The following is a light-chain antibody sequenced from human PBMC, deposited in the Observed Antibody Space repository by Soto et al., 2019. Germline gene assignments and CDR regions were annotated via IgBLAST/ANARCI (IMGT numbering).Light chain of an antibody. CDR1: SSDVGAYRY. J-gene: IGLJ3*02. Sequence: QSALTQPASVSGSPGQSITISCTGSSSDVGAYRYVSWFQQHPGRAPKLIIYDVSNRPSGVSDRFSGSKSGNTASLTISGLKAEDEADYHGSSYTTTTAWVFGGGTKLTVL. CDR3: SSYTTTTAWV. CDR2: DVS. V-gene: IGLV2-14*03.